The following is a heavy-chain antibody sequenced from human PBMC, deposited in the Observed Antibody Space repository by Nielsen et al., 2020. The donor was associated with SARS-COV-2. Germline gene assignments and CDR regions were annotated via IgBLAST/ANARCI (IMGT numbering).Heavy chain of an antibody. D-gene: IGHD4-17*01. Sequence: QTLSLTCAISGDSVSSNSAAWNWIRQSPSRGLEWLGRTYYRSKWYNDYAVSVKSRITINPDTSKNQFSLHLNSVTPEDTAVYYCARARGAYGDYYYYYYTDVWGKGTTVTVSS. CDR2: TYYRSKWYN. CDR1: GDSVSSNSAA. J-gene: IGHJ6*03. V-gene: IGHV6-1*01. CDR3: ARARGAYGDYYYYYYTDV.